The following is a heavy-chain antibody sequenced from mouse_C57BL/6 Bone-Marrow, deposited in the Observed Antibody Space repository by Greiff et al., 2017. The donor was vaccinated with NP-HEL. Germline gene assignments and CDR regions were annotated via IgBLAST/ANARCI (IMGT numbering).Heavy chain of an antibody. CDR3: ARPLLGWYFDV. J-gene: IGHJ1*03. CDR1: GYAFSSSW. D-gene: IGHD2-12*01. CDR2: IYPGDGDT. Sequence: QVQLKESGPELVKPGASVKISCKASGYAFSSSWMNWVKQRPGKGLEWIGRIYPGDGDTNYNGKFKGKATLTADKSSSTAYMQLSSLTSEDSAVYFCARPLLGWYFDVWGTGTTVTVSS. V-gene: IGHV1-82*01.